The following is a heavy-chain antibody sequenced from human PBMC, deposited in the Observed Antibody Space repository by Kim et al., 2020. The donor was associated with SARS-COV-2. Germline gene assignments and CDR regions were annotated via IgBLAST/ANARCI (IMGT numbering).Heavy chain of an antibody. CDR2: ISNDDTSR. Sequence: GGSLRLSCSASGFTFSRYAMSWVRQAPGKGLEWVASISNDDTSRTYADSVKGRFTVSRDNSRNTVSLQMNSLSADDTAEYYCAKWGKQLWDGFDYWGQGILVTVSS. J-gene: IGHJ4*02. CDR3: AKWGKQLWDGFDY. V-gene: IGHV3-23*01. CDR1: GFTFSRYA. D-gene: IGHD5-18*01.